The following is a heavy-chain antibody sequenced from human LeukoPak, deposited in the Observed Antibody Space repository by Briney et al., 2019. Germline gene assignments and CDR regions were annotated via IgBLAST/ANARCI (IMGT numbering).Heavy chain of an antibody. CDR1: GFTFSSYA. CDR2: IGAGGTFT. V-gene: IGHV3-23*01. Sequence: GGSLRLSCTASGFTFSSYAMNWVRQAPGKGLEWVSGIGAGGTFTYYADSVKGRFTIFRDNSRNTLYLQMNSLTAEDTALYYCAKRRWNGVNYGDYEDYWGQGTLVTVSS. D-gene: IGHD4-17*01. J-gene: IGHJ4*02. CDR3: AKRRWNGVNYGDYEDY.